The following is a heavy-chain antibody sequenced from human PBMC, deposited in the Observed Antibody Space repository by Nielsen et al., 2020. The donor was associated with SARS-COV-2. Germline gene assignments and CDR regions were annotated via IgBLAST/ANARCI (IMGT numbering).Heavy chain of an antibody. CDR3: AGLAANFDY. V-gene: IGHV4-59*08. Sequence: SETLSLTCTVSGGSISSYYWSWIRQPPGKGLEWIGYIYYSGSTNYNPSLKSRVTISVDTSKNQFSLKLSSVTAADTAVYYCAGLAANFDYWGQGTLVTVSS. CDR1: GGSISSYY. J-gene: IGHJ4*02. CDR2: IYYSGST. D-gene: IGHD2-15*01.